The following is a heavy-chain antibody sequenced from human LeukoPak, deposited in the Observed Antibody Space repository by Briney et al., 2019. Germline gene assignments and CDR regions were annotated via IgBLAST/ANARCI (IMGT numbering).Heavy chain of an antibody. CDR1: GGSISSYY. CDR2: IYYSGST. CDR3: ARVPVSGSYYSY. V-gene: IGHV4-59*01. D-gene: IGHD1-26*01. J-gene: IGHJ4*02. Sequence: PSETLSLTCTVSGGSISSYYWGWIRQPPGKGLEWIGYIYYSGSTKYNPSLKSRVTISVDTSNNRFSLKLSSVTAADTAVYYCARVPVSGSYYSYWGQGTLVTVSS.